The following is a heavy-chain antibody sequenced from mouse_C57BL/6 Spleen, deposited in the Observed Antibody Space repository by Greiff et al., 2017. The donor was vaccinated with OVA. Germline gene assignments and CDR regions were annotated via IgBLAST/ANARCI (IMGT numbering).Heavy chain of an antibody. V-gene: IGHV1-50*01. CDR3: ARSVDYAMDY. CDR1: GYTFTSYW. Sequence: QVQLQQPGAELVKPGASVKLSCKASGYTFTSYWMQWVKQRPGQGLEWIGEIDPPDSYTNYNQKFKGKATLTVDTSSSTAYMQLSSLTSEDSAVYYCARSVDYAMDYWGQGTSVTVSS. CDR2: IDPPDSYT. J-gene: IGHJ4*01.